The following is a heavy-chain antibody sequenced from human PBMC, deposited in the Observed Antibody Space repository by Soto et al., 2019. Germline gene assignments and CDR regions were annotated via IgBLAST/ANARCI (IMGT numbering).Heavy chain of an antibody. Sequence: QVQLVESGGGVVQPGRSLRLSCAASGFTFSNYGIHWVRQAPGKGLEWVAVISYDGGNKYYADSVKGRFTISRDNSKNTVYLQMDSLRPEDTAVYYCAKGGTVGASSYFEYWGQGTLVTVAS. J-gene: IGHJ4*02. D-gene: IGHD1-26*01. V-gene: IGHV3-30*18. CDR1: GFTFSNYG. CDR2: ISYDGGNK. CDR3: AKGGTVGASSYFEY.